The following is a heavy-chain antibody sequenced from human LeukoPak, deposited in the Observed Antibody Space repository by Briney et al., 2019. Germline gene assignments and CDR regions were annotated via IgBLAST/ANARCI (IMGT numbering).Heavy chain of an antibody. V-gene: IGHV3-23*01. D-gene: IGHD4-17*01. CDR3: AKVGPRAVTSAYDDY. J-gene: IGHJ4*02. CDR1: GFTFSSYA. Sequence: GSLRLSCAASGFTFSSYAMSWVRQAPGKGLEWVSAISGSGGSTYYADSAKGRFTISRDNSKNTLYLQMNSLRAEDTAVYYCAKVGPRAVTSAYDDYWGQGTLVTVSS. CDR2: ISGSGGST.